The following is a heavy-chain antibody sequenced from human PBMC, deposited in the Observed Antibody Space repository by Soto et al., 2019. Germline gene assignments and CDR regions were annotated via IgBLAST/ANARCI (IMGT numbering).Heavy chain of an antibody. J-gene: IGHJ4*02. Sequence: QVQLVESGGGVVQPGRSLRLSCAASGITFSSYGMHWVRQAPGKGLEWVAFISNDGSNRNFADSVKGRFTISRDNSKNTLFLQMNGLRAEDTALYYCATRGAYDYWGQGTLVTVSS. CDR3: ATRGAYDY. CDR1: GITFSSYG. V-gene: IGHV3-30*03. CDR2: ISNDGSNR. D-gene: IGHD1-26*01.